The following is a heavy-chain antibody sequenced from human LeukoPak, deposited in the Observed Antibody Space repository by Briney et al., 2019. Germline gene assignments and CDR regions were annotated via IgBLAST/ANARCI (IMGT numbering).Heavy chain of an antibody. CDR1: GGSISSYY. Sequence: NTSETLSLTCSVSGGSISSYYWSWIRQPAGKGLEWIGRVHRSGDTNYNASLKSRLTMSVETSKNQISLRLRSVSAADTAVYYCARDDFEYSVHYGMDVWGQGTTVTVSS. V-gene: IGHV4-4*07. CDR2: VHRSGDT. J-gene: IGHJ6*02. CDR3: ARDDFEYSVHYGMDV. D-gene: IGHD3-9*01.